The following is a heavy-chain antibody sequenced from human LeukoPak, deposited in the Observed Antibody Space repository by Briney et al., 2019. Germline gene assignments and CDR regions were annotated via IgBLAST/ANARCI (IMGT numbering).Heavy chain of an antibody. CDR3: ARELWFGELLNPSPFDY. CDR1: GYTFTSYG. J-gene: IGHJ4*01. Sequence: ASVKVSCKASGYTFTSYGISWVRQAPGQGLEWMGWISAYNGNTNYAQKLQGRVTMTTDTSTSTAYMELRSLRSDDTAVYYCARELWFGELLNPSPFDYWGQEPWSPSPQ. CDR2: ISAYNGNT. D-gene: IGHD3-10*01. V-gene: IGHV1-18*01.